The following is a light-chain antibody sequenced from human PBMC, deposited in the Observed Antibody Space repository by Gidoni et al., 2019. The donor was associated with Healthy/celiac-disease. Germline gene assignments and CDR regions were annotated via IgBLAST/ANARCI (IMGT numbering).Light chain of an antibody. Sequence: DIVMTQPPDSLAVSLGERATINCKPSQSVLYSSNNKNYLAWYQQKPGQPPKLLIYWASTRESGVPDRFSGSGSGTDFTLTISSLQAEDVAVYYCQQYYSTPDTFGQGTKLEIK. CDR1: QSVLYSSNNKNY. CDR3: QQYYSTPDT. CDR2: WAS. V-gene: IGKV4-1*01. J-gene: IGKJ2*01.